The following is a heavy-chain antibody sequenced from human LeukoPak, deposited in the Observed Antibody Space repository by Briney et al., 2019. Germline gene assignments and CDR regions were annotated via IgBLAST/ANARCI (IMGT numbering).Heavy chain of an antibody. J-gene: IGHJ4*02. CDR2: ISDSGGST. CDR3: AKGLERESRLDS. Sequence: GGSLRLSCAASGFTFNTYTMYWVRQAPGKGLEWVSGISDSGGSTYYADSVKGRFTISRDNSKNTLYLQMNSLRAEDTALYYCAKGLERESRLDSWGQGTLVTVSS. V-gene: IGHV3-23*01. D-gene: IGHD1-1*01. CDR1: GFTFNTYT.